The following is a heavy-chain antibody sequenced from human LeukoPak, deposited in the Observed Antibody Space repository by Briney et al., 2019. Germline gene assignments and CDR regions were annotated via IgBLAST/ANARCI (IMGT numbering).Heavy chain of an antibody. J-gene: IGHJ4*02. V-gene: IGHV3-53*01. D-gene: IGHD1-26*01. Sequence: PGGSLRLSCAASGFTVSSNYMSWVRQAPGKGLEWVSIIYSGGSTYYADSVKGRFTISRDNSKNTQYLQMNSLRAEDTAVYYCARDGADKVFDYWGQGTLVTVSS. CDR1: GFTVSSNY. CDR2: IYSGGST. CDR3: ARDGADKVFDY.